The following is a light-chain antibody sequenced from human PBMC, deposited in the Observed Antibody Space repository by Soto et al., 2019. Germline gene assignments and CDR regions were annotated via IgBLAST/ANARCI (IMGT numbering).Light chain of an antibody. CDR2: GSS. Sequence: EVVLTQSPGTLSLSPWERASLSCRASQSTNYLAWYQQKAGQAPRLLIYGSSTRAPGTPDRFSASGSGTDFTLTISRLEPEDFAVYFCQRYGRSQWTFGQGTKVDSK. J-gene: IGKJ1*01. V-gene: IGKV3-20*01. CDR1: QSTNY. CDR3: QRYGRSQWT.